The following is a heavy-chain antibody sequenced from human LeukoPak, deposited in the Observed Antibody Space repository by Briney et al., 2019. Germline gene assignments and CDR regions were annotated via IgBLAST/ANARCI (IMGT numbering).Heavy chain of an antibody. V-gene: IGHV5-51*01. CDR3: ARQYGRPFDY. Sequence: GESLKISCKGSGYSFTSYWIGWVRQLPGKGLEWMGIIYPGDSDTRYNPSFQGQVTISADKSINTAYLQWSSLKATDTGIYYCARQYGRPFDYWGQGTLVTVSS. D-gene: IGHD4-17*01. CDR2: IYPGDSDT. J-gene: IGHJ4*02. CDR1: GYSFTSYW.